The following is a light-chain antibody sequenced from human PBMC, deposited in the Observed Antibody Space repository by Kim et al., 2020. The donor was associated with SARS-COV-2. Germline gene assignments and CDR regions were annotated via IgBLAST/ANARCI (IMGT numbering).Light chain of an antibody. V-gene: IGLV4-69*01. CDR3: QTWGTGIWV. Sequence: ASVQLTCTLSSGHSSYAIACHQQQPEKGPRYLMKLNNDGSHNKRDGLPDRFSGSSSGAERYLTISSLQSEDEADYYCQTWGTGIWVFGGGTQLTVL. J-gene: IGLJ3*02. CDR2: LNNDGSH. CDR1: SGHSSYA.